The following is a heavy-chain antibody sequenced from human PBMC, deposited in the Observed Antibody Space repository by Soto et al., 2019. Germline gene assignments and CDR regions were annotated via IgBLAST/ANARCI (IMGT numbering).Heavy chain of an antibody. V-gene: IGHV4-39*07. CDR1: GGSVSSGSYY. Sequence: SETLSLTCTVSGGSVSSGSYYWSWIRQPPGKGLEWIGEITHSGSTNYNPSLKSRVTISVDTSKNQFSLKLSSVTAADTAVYYCARGPVGGGNSPPYYYYGMDVWGQGTTVTVSS. CDR2: ITHSGST. D-gene: IGHD2-21*02. CDR3: ARGPVGGGNSPPYYYYGMDV. J-gene: IGHJ6*02.